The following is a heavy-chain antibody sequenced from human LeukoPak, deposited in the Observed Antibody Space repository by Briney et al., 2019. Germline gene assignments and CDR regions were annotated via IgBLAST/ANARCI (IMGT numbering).Heavy chain of an antibody. J-gene: IGHJ3*02. V-gene: IGHV4-61*09. D-gene: IGHD4-11*01. CDR3: ARGNNYVDFDI. CDR1: GGSISSGSYY. Sequence: PSETLSLTCTVSGGSISSGSYYWSWIRQPAGKGLEWIGHIHTSGNTEYTPSLQSRVTVSADTSKNQLSLKLTSVTAADTAVYYCARGNNYVDFDIWGQGTMVTVSS. CDR2: IHTSGNT.